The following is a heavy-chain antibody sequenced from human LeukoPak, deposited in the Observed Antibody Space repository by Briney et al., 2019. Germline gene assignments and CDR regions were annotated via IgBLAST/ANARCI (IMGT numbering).Heavy chain of an antibody. CDR1: GFTFSSYS. J-gene: IGHJ4*02. Sequence: PGGSLRLSCAASGFTFSSYSMNRVRQAPGKGLEWVSSISTTSSYIYYADPVKGRFTISRDNAKNSLYLQMNSLRAEDTAVYYCAREAPVGAGFDYWGQGTLVTVSS. CDR2: ISTTSSYI. D-gene: IGHD1-26*01. CDR3: AREAPVGAGFDY. V-gene: IGHV3-21*01.